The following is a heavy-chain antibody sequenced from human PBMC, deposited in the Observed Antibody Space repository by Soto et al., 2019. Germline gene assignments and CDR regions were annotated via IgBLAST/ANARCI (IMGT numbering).Heavy chain of an antibody. CDR2: ISVSSDNT. J-gene: IGHJ6*02. Sequence: EVQLLESGGGLVQPGGSLRLSCAASGFSFFDYAMTWVRQAPGKGLEWVSGISVSSDNTYYADSVRGRFTISRDNSKNTLYLQMNSLRAEATALYYCAKVFSSGYHYGMDVWGQGTTVTVSS. D-gene: IGHD6-6*01. V-gene: IGHV3-23*01. CDR1: GFSFFDYA. CDR3: AKVFSSGYHYGMDV.